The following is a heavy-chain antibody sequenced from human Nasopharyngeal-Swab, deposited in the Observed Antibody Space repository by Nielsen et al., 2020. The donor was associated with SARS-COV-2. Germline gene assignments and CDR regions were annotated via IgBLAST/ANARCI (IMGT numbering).Heavy chain of an antibody. V-gene: IGHV3-23*01. CDR3: AKSKGYYGDYYFDY. Sequence: GGSLRLSCAASGFTFSSYAMGWVRQAPGKGLEWVSAISGSGGSTYYADSVKGRFTISRDNSKNTLYLQMNSLRAEDTAVYYCAKSKGYYGDYYFDYWGQGTLVTVSS. J-gene: IGHJ4*02. CDR1: GFTFSSYA. D-gene: IGHD4-17*01. CDR2: ISGSGGST.